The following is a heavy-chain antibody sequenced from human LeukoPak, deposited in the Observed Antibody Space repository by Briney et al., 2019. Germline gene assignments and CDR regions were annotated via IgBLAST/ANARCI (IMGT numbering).Heavy chain of an antibody. D-gene: IGHD6-13*01. V-gene: IGHV1-2*02. CDR3: ARVGAGQGSSWYEDY. CDR1: GYTFTSYD. CDR2: INPNSGGT. J-gene: IGHJ4*02. Sequence: ASVKVSCKASGYTFTSYDINWVRQATGQGLEWMGWINPNSGGTNYAQRFQGRVTMTRDTSISTAYMELSRLTSDDTAVYYCARVGAGQGSSWYEDYWGQGTLVTVSS.